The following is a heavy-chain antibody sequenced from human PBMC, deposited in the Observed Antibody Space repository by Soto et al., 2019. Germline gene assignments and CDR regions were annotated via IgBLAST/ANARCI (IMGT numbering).Heavy chain of an antibody. Sequence: QVQLQKSGPGLVKPSGTLSLTCAVSSGSISSSNWWSWVRQPPGKGLEWIGEIYHSGSTNYNPSLKSRVTISVDKSKNQFSLKLSSVTAADTAVYYCARAPSIAAAGSAYGAFDIWGQGTMVTVSS. V-gene: IGHV4-4*02. CDR2: IYHSGST. J-gene: IGHJ3*02. CDR1: SGSISSSNW. D-gene: IGHD6-13*01. CDR3: ARAPSIAAAGSAYGAFDI.